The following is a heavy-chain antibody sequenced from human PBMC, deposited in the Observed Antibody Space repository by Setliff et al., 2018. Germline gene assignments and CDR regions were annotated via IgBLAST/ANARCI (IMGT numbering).Heavy chain of an antibody. D-gene: IGHD3-3*01. CDR1: GFTFSDFS. J-gene: IGHJ4*02. CDR2: ISSTSKYI. Sequence: GGSLRLSCAASGFTFSDFSINWVRQAPGKGLEWVSSISSTSKYIFYADSVEGRFSISRDNAKNSLYLQMNSLRGEDTAVYYCAKVGIFGGGYFDFWGQGTLVTVSS. V-gene: IGHV3-21*01. CDR3: AKVGIFGGGYFDF.